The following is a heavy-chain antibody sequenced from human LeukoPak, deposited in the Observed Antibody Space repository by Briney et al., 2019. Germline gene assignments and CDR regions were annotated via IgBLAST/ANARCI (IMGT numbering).Heavy chain of an antibody. V-gene: IGHV4-59*01. J-gene: IGHJ3*02. Sequence: PSETLSLTCTVSGGSIRSYYWSWIRQPPEKGLEWMGYTSYSGSTNYNPSLKSRVTISVDTSKNQFSLKLSSVTAADTAVYYCARAPLRSDAFDIWGQGTMVTVSS. D-gene: IGHD5-12*01. CDR1: GGSIRSYY. CDR2: TSYSGST. CDR3: ARAPLRSDAFDI.